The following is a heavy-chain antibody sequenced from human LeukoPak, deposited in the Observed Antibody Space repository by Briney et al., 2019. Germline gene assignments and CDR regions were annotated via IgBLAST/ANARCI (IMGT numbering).Heavy chain of an antibody. J-gene: IGHJ6*02. Sequence: PSQTLSLTCTVSGGSISSGDYYWSWLRQPPGQGLEWIGYIYYSGSTYYNPSLKSRVTISVYTSKNQFSLKLSSVTAADTAVYYCARTPYYYYGMDVWGQGTTVTVSS. CDR1: GGSISSGDYY. CDR3: ARTPYYYYGMDV. CDR2: IYYSGST. V-gene: IGHV4-30-4*01.